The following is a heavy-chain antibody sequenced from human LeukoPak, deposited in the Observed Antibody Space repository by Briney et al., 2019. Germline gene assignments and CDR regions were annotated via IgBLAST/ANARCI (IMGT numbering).Heavy chain of an antibody. Sequence: GGSLRLSCAASEFTFSDFYMRWIRQAPGKGLEWISYISTTGNTIYYADSVKGRFTISRDNAKNSLYLQMNSLRAEDTAVYYCARVPDFRMDVWGQGTTVTVSS. CDR2: ISTTGNTI. J-gene: IGHJ6*02. V-gene: IGHV3-11*04. D-gene: IGHD2/OR15-2a*01. CDR1: EFTFSDFY. CDR3: ARVPDFRMDV.